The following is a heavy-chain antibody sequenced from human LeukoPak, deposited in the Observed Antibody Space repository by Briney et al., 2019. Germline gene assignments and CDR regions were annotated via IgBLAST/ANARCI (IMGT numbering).Heavy chain of an antibody. CDR1: GLTLSNAW. CDR2: IKRKVEGGST. CDR3: TEITSADY. D-gene: IGHD1-20*01. V-gene: IGHV3-15*01. Sequence: KTGGPLRLSCAAPGLTLSNAWMSWVRQAPGKGLEWVGRIKRKVEGGSTDYAAPVKGRFTISRDDSKNTVYLQMNSLKTEDTAVYYCTEITSADYWGQGTLVTVSS. J-gene: IGHJ4*02.